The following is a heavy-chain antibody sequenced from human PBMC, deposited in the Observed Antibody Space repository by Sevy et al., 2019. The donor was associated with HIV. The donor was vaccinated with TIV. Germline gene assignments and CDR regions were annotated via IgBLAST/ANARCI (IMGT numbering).Heavy chain of an antibody. J-gene: IGHJ3*02. V-gene: IGHV3-15*01. CDR2: IKSKTDGGTT. CDR1: GFTFSNAW. D-gene: IGHD3-22*01. CDR3: TTDVRNTMIVVVNAFDI. Sequence: GGSLRLSCAASGFTFSNAWMSWVRQAPGKGLEWVGRIKSKTDGGTTDYAAPVKGRFTISREDSKNTLYLQMNSLKTEDTAVYYCTTDVRNTMIVVVNAFDIWGQGTMVTVSS.